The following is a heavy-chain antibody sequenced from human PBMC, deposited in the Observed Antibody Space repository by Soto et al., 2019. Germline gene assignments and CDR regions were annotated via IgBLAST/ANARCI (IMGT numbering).Heavy chain of an antibody. CDR1: GYTFTGYY. D-gene: IGHD2-2*01. V-gene: IGHV1-2*04. CDR2: INPNSGGT. J-gene: IGHJ4*02. Sequence: GASVKVSCKASGYTFTGYYMHWVRQAPGQGLEWMGWINPNSGGTNYAQNFQGWVTMTRDTSISTAYMELSRLRSDDTAVYYCARTHCSSTRCYVGSWDYWGQGTLVTSPQ. CDR3: ARTHCSSTRCYVGSWDY.